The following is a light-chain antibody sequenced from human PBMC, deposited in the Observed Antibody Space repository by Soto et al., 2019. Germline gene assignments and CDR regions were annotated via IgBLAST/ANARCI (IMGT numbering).Light chain of an antibody. Sequence: EIVMTQAPATLSVSPGERATLSCRASQSVSSNLAWYQQKPGHAPRLLIYGASTRATGIPARFSGSGSGTEFTLTISSLQSEDFAVYYCQQYNNWPPMYTFGQRTKREIK. CDR1: QSVSSN. J-gene: IGKJ2*01. V-gene: IGKV3-15*01. CDR3: QQYNNWPPMYT. CDR2: GAS.